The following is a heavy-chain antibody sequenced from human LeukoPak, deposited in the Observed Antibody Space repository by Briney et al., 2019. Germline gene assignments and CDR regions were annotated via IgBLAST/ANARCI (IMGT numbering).Heavy chain of an antibody. CDR3: ARVGLGLITYYYDSSGYSGDY. J-gene: IGHJ4*02. V-gene: IGHV3-48*03. CDR2: ISSSGSTI. D-gene: IGHD3-22*01. Sequence: PGGSLRLSCAASGFTFSSYEMNWVRQAPGKGLEWVSYISSSGSTIYYADSVKGRFTISRDNAKNSLYLQMNSLRAEDTAVYYCARVGLGLITYYYDSSGYSGDYWGQGTLVTVSS. CDR1: GFTFSSYE.